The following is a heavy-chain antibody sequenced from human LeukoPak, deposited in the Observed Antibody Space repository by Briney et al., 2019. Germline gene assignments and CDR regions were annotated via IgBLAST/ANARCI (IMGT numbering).Heavy chain of an antibody. Sequence: SETLSLTCTVSGGSISSSSYYWGWIRQPPGQGLEWIGSIYYSGSTYYNPSLKSRVTISADRSKSHFSLKLISVTAADTAVYYCASGYLDFFDHWGQGTLVFVSS. CDR1: GGSISSSSYY. V-gene: IGHV4-39*07. J-gene: IGHJ4*02. CDR2: IYYSGST. CDR3: ASGYLDFFDH. D-gene: IGHD6-13*01.